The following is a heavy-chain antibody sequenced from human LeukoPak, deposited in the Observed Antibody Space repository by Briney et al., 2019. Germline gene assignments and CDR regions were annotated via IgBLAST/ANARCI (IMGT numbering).Heavy chain of an antibody. CDR3: VKGGTAMVYDAFDI. D-gene: IGHD5-18*01. V-gene: IGHV3-64D*06. CDR1: GFTFCSYA. CDR2: ISSNGGST. J-gene: IGHJ3*02. Sequence: GGSLRLSCSASGFTFCSYAMHWVRQAPGKGLEYVSAISSNGGSTYYADSVKGRFTIFRDNSKTTLYLQMSSLRAEDTAVYYCVKGGTAMVYDAFDIWGQGPMVNVSS.